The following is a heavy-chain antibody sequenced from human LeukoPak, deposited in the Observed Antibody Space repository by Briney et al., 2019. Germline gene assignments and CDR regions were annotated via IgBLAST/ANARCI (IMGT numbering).Heavy chain of an antibody. D-gene: IGHD1-26*01. Sequence: GGSLRLSCTASGLTVSSNYMTWVRQAPGKGLEWVSLIYSGGDTYYADSVKGRFTISRDNSKNTLYLQMDSLRAEDTAVYYCARVVVGLTYYFDYWGQGTLVTVSS. V-gene: IGHV3-53*01. CDR1: GLTVSSNY. J-gene: IGHJ4*02. CDR3: ARVVVGLTYYFDY. CDR2: IYSGGDT.